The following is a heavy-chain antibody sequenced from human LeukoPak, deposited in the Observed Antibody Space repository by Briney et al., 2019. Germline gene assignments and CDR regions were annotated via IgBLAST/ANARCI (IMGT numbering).Heavy chain of an antibody. CDR3: ARASYYDSSDVRFDP. CDR1: GDSVSSNSAA. D-gene: IGHD3-22*01. Sequence: SQTLSLTCAISGDSVSSNSAAWNWIRQSPSRGLEWPGRTYYRSKWYNDYAASVKSRITINSDTSKNQFSLQLNSVTPEDTAVYYCARASYYDSSDVRFDPWGQGTLVTVSS. CDR2: TYYRSKWYN. V-gene: IGHV6-1*01. J-gene: IGHJ5*02.